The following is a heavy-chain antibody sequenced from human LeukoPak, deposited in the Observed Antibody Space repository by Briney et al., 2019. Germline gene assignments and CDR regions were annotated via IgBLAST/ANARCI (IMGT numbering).Heavy chain of an antibody. V-gene: IGHV1-46*01. D-gene: IGHD1-26*01. J-gene: IGHJ3*01. CDR3: ASFLLYSGELCAFDL. CDR1: GYTXTSYY. CDR2: INPSGGST. Sequence: VKVSCXXXGYTXTSYYXHWVRQAPGQGLEWMGIINPSGGSTSYAQKFQGRVTMTSDTSTSTVYMELSSLTSEDTAVYYCASFLLYSGELCAFDLCGQGTMVTVSS.